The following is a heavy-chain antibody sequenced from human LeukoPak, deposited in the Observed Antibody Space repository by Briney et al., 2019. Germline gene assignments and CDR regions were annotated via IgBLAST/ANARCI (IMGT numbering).Heavy chain of an antibody. CDR3: ARDRSITMVRGVISADY. J-gene: IGHJ4*02. CDR1: GYTFTGYY. CDR2: INPNSGGT. Sequence: ASVKVSCKTSGYTFTGYYMHWVRQAPGQGLEWMGWINPNSGGTNYAQKFQGRVTMTRDTSISTAYMELSRLRSDDTAVYYCARDRSITMVRGVISADYWGQGTLVTVSS. V-gene: IGHV1-2*02. D-gene: IGHD3-10*01.